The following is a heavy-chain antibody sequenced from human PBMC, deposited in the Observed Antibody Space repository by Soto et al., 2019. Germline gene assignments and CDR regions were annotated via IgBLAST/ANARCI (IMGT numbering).Heavy chain of an antibody. D-gene: IGHD3-22*01. Sequence: QVHLQESGPGLVKPSGTLSLTCPVSGASIPVSDWWVWVRQTPEKGLEWIGEIYHSGTTNYHPSLKSRVTISQDKSKNQFSLNLTSVTAADTAVYSCVRMSVVGYFDYWGRGSLVTVSS. CDR2: IYHSGTT. J-gene: IGHJ4*02. V-gene: IGHV4-4*02. CDR1: GASIPVSDW. CDR3: VRMSVVGYFDY.